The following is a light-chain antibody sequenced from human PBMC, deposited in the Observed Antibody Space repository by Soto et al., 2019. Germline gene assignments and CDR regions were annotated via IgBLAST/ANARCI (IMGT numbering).Light chain of an antibody. CDR3: SSYTTSNTRQIV. CDR2: DVR. CDR1: SSDVGGYNY. Sequence: SALTQPASVSGSPGQSITISCTGTSSDVGGYNYVSWYQHHPGKAPKLMIFDVRNRPSGVSNRFSGSKSGNTASLTISGLQPEDEADYYCSSYTTSNTRQIVFGTGTKLTVL. V-gene: IGLV2-14*03. J-gene: IGLJ1*01.